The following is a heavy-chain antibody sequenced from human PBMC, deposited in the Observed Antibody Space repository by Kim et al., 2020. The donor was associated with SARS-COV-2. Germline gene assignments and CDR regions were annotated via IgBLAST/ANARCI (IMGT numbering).Heavy chain of an antibody. J-gene: IGHJ4*02. D-gene: IGHD3-16*02. CDR1: GFTVSSNY. V-gene: IGHV3-53*04. Sequence: GGSLRLSCAASGFTVSSNYMSWVRQAPGKGLEWVLVIYSGGSTYYADSVKGRFTISRHNSKNTLYLQMNSLRAEDTAVYYCAREGYSSEFDYWGQGTLVTVSS. CDR3: AREGYSSEFDY. CDR2: IYSGGST.